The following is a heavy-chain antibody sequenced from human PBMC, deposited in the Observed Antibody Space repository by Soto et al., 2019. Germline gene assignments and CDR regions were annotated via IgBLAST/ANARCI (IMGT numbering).Heavy chain of an antibody. CDR3: ARDLSNWNFDY. CDR2: IYYSGST. J-gene: IGHJ4*02. Sequence: PSETLSLTCTVSGGSISSYYWSWIRQPPGKGLEWIGYIYYSGSTNYNPSLKSRVTISVDTSKNQFSLKLSSVTAADTAVYYCARDLSNWNFDYWGQGTLVTVSS. D-gene: IGHD1-20*01. CDR1: GGSISSYY. V-gene: IGHV4-59*01.